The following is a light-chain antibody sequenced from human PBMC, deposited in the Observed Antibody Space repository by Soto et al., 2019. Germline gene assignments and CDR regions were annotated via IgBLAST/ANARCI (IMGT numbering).Light chain of an antibody. J-gene: IGLJ1*01. Sequence: QSALTQPASVSGSPGQSITISCTGTSDDVGAFNYVSWYQQHPGKAPKLMIFEVSRRPSGVSNRFSGSKSGNTASLTISGLQAEDEADYYCISYASSVNYVFGTGTKLTVL. CDR1: SDDVGAFNY. CDR2: EVS. V-gene: IGLV2-14*01. CDR3: ISYASSVNYV.